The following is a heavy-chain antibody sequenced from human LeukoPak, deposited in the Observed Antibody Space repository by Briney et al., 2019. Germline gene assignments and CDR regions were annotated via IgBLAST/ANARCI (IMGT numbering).Heavy chain of an antibody. CDR1: GYTFTGYY. CDR2: IAPDSGGT. CDR3: ARDRSTRGNWLDT. J-gene: IGHJ5*02. V-gene: IGHV1-2*02. Sequence: ASVKVSCKASGYTFTGYYMHWVRQAPGQGLEWMGWIAPDSGGTNYAQQFQDRVTMTRDTSLSIAYMEVSRLRSDDTAVYYCARDRSTRGNWLDTWGQGTLVTVSS. D-gene: IGHD2-2*01.